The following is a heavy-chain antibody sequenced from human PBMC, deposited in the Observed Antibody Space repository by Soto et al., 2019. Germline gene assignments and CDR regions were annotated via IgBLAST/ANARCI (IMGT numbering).Heavy chain of an antibody. J-gene: IGHJ4*02. Sequence: SETLSLTCTVSGGSISSYYWSWIRQPPGKGLEWIGYIYYSGSTNYNPSLKSRVTISVDTSKNQFSLKLSSVTAADTAVYYCAGNRDYGDYDSFNYWGQGTLVTVSS. CDR1: GGSISSYY. D-gene: IGHD4-17*01. CDR3: AGNRDYGDYDSFNY. CDR2: IYYSGST. V-gene: IGHV4-59*01.